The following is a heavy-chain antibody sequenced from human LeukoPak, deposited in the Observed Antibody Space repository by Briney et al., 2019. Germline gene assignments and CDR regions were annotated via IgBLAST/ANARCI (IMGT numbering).Heavy chain of an antibody. CDR2: IFPSGGEI. J-gene: IGHJ4*02. V-gene: IGHV3-23*01. CDR3: VTYRQVMLPFEA. Sequence: GGSLRLSCAASGFTFTTFAMLWVRQPRGKGLEWVSSIFPSGGEIHYADSVRGRFTISRDNSKSTLSLQMNSLRAEDTAIYYCVTYRQVMLPFEAGGQGTLVTVSS. CDR1: GFTFTTFA. D-gene: IGHD5-18*01.